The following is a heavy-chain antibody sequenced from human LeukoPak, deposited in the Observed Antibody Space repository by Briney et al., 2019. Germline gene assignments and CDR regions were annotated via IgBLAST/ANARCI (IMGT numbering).Heavy chain of an antibody. J-gene: IGHJ6*02. D-gene: IGHD6-13*01. V-gene: IGHV3-23*01. CDR2: ISGSGGST. CDR1: GCTFSSYA. Sequence: GGSLRLSCAASGCTFSSYAMSWVRQAPGKGLEWVSAISGSGGSTYYADSVKGRFTISRDNSKNTLYLQMNSLRAEDTAVYYCAKDIAAAGTPGYYYYGMDVWGQGTTVTVSS. CDR3: AKDIAAAGTPGYYYYGMDV.